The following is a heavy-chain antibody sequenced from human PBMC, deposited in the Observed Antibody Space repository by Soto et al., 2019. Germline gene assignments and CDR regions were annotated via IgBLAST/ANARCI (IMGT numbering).Heavy chain of an antibody. Sequence: GYADSVRGRFTISRDNAKNYLYLQVNSLRAEDTALYYCVKGYYYDSGYYFDYWGQGTLVTVSS. J-gene: IGHJ4*02. CDR3: VKGYYYDSGYYFDY. V-gene: IGHV3-9*01. D-gene: IGHD3-22*01.